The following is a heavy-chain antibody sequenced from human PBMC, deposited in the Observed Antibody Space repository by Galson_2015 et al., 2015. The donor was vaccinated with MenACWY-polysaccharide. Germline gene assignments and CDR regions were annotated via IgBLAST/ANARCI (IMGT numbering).Heavy chain of an antibody. CDR1: GFTFSDYY. D-gene: IGHD3-10*01. CDR3: ARDPRGARSSYFDN. V-gene: IGHV3-11*01. Sequence: SLRLSCAASGFTFSDYYMHWIRQAPGKGLEWVSYTSGSGSATYFADSVKGRFIISRDNAKNSLYLQMSSLRAEDTAVYYCARDPRGARSSYFDNWGQGIQVTVSS. CDR2: TSGSGSAT. J-gene: IGHJ4*02.